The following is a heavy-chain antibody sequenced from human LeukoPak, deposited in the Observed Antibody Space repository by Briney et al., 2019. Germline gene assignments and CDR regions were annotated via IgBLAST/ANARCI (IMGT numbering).Heavy chain of an antibody. D-gene: IGHD3-3*01. J-gene: IGHJ4*02. CDR3: ARWRGAQSEFDY. CDR2: LKESGIEK. V-gene: IGHV3-7*01. Sequence: GGPLSLSCVGSGFMFSRYSMGWVRQAPGKGLEFVAHLKESGIEKEYVDSVKGRFTISRDNAENLFYLQMNSLRAEDTALYFCARWRGAQSEFDYWGQGTQVTVSS. CDR1: GFMFSRYS.